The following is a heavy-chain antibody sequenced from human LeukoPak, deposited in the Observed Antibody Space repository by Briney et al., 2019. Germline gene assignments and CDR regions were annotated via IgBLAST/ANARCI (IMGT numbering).Heavy chain of an antibody. CDR2: ISSGSTI. Sequence: GGSLRLSCAASGFTFSSYEMNWVRQAPEKGLEGVSYISSGSTIYYADSVKGRFTISRDNAKNSLYLQMNSLRAEDTAVYYCARDQYYDSSGYYLNSGHWGQGNLVTVSS. D-gene: IGHD3-22*01. CDR3: ARDQYYDSSGYYLNSGH. J-gene: IGHJ4*02. CDR1: GFTFSSYE. V-gene: IGHV3-48*03.